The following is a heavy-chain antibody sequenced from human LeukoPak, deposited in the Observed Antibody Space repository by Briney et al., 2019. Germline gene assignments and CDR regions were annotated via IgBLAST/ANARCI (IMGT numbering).Heavy chain of an antibody. CDR1: GGSISSYY. Sequence: SETLPLTCTVSGGSISSYYWSWIRQPPGKGLEWIGYIYYSGSTNYNPSLKSRVTISVDTSKNQFSLKLSSVTAADTAVYYCARLEGVVVTSYYFDYWGQGTLVTVSS. D-gene: IGHD3-22*01. V-gene: IGHV4-59*01. J-gene: IGHJ4*02. CDR3: ARLEGVVVTSYYFDY. CDR2: IYYSGST.